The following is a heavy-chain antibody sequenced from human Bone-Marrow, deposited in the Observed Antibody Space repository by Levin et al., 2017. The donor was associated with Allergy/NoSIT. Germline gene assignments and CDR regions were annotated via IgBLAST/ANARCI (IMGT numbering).Heavy chain of an antibody. Sequence: PGGSLRLSCAASGFPFSRAVMHWVRQPPGKGLQWVAVISHDLRITIYDDSVKGRFTISRDNTDNTLVLQMNSLTTDGTAVYYCAKAGHSSGRCDSLNLWGQGTMVTVSS. CDR1: GFPFSRAV. V-gene: IGHV3-30*18. CDR2: ISHDLRIT. J-gene: IGHJ3*01. CDR3: AKAGHSSGRCDSLNL. D-gene: IGHD6-19*01.